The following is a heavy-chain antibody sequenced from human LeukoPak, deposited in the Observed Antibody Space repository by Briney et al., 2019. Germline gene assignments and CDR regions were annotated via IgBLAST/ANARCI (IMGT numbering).Heavy chain of an antibody. Sequence: ASVKVSCKASGYTFTRHYMNWVRQAPGQRLEWMGWINAGNGNTKYSQKFQGRVTITRDTSASTAYMELSSLRSEDTAVYYCARSGPEVLWFGEFLSLDAFDIWGQGTMVTVSS. CDR2: INAGNGNT. CDR1: GYTFTRHY. V-gene: IGHV1-3*01. D-gene: IGHD3-10*01. J-gene: IGHJ3*02. CDR3: ARSGPEVLWFGEFLSLDAFDI.